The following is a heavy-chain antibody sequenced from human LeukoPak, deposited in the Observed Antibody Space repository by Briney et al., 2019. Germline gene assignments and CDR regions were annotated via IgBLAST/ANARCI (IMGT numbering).Heavy chain of an antibody. D-gene: IGHD3-16*02. Sequence: GGSLRLSCAASGFTFSTYSMNWVRQAPGKGLEWVSSISSSSSYIYYADSVQGRFTISRDNAKNSLYLQMNSLRAEDTAEYYCARDGERGELSLYMDYWGQGTLVTVSS. V-gene: IGHV3-21*01. CDR3: ARDGERGELSLYMDY. CDR1: GFTFSTYS. J-gene: IGHJ4*02. CDR2: ISSSSSYI.